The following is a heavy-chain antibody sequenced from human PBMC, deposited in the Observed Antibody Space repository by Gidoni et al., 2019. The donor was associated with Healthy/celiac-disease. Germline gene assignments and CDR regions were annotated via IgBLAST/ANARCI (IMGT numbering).Heavy chain of an antibody. CDR2: ISYDGSNK. CDR1: RFTFSNYG. Sequence: QVQLVESGGGVVQPGRSLGLSCTASRFTFSNYGMHWVRQAPGKGLEWVAVISYDGSNKYYADSVKGRFTISRDNSKNTLYLQMNSLRAEDTAVYYCAKEGQQWLVLVYYGMDVWGQGTTVTVSS. V-gene: IGHV3-30*18. J-gene: IGHJ6*02. CDR3: AKEGQQWLVLVYYGMDV. D-gene: IGHD6-19*01.